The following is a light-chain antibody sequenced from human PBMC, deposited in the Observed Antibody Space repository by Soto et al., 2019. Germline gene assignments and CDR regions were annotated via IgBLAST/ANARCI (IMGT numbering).Light chain of an antibody. CDR2: GAS. Sequence: EMLLAQSPGTLSLSPGERATLSSRPSQSVSSSYLAWYQQIPGQAPRLLIYGASSRATGIPERLSGSGYGTDFTLTISRLENEDFAVYYCQQYGSYTITFGHGTRLEIK. CDR1: QSVSSSY. V-gene: IGKV3-20*01. J-gene: IGKJ5*01. CDR3: QQYGSYTIT.